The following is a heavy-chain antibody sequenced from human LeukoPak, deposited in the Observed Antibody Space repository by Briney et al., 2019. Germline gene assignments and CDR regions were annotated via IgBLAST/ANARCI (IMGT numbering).Heavy chain of an antibody. CDR1: GFTFSSYG. CDR3: AKLPFTNAAPDGY. CDR2: ISYDGSNK. D-gene: IGHD2-8*01. J-gene: IGHJ4*02. V-gene: IGHV3-30*18. Sequence: PGGSLRLSCAASGFTFSSYGMHWVRQAPGKGLEWVAVISYDGSNKYYADSVKGRFTISRDNSKNTLYLQTNSLRAEDTAVYYCAKLPFTNAAPDGYWGQGTLVTVSS.